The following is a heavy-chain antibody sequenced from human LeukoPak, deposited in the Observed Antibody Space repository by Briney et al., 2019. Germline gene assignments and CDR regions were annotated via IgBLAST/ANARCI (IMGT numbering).Heavy chain of an antibody. CDR3: ARLWFGEWNYYYGMDV. V-gene: IGHV5-51*01. Sequence: GESLKISCKGSGYSFTSYWIGWVRQMPGKGLEWMGIIYPGDSGTRYSPSFQGQVTISADKSISTAYLQWSSLKASDTAMYYCARLWFGEWNYYYGMDVWGQGTTVTVSS. CDR2: IYPGDSGT. CDR1: GYSFTSYW. D-gene: IGHD3-10*01. J-gene: IGHJ6*02.